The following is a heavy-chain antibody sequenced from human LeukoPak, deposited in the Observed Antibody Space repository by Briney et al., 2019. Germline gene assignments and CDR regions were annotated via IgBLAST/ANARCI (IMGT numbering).Heavy chain of an antibody. Sequence: ASVTVSCKVSGYTLTELSMHWVRQAPGKGLEWMGGFDPEDGETIYAQKFQGRVTMTEDTSTDTAYMELSSLRSEDTAVYYCVRDRDRIATTGNFDYWGQGTLVTVSS. D-gene: IGHD6-13*01. CDR2: FDPEDGET. J-gene: IGHJ4*02. CDR1: GYTLTELS. V-gene: IGHV1-24*01. CDR3: VRDRDRIATTGNFDY.